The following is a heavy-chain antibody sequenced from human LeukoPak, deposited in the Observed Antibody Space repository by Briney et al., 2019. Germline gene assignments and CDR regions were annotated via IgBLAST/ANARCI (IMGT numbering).Heavy chain of an antibody. CDR3: ARSSVTTVPQATAAFDI. CDR2: INHSGST. V-gene: IGHV4-34*01. Sequence: SETLSLTCAVYGGSSIGYSWSWIPKPQGKGREWLGEINHSGSTNSNPSLKSRVTISVDTSKNQFSLKLSSVTAADTAVYYCARSSVTTVPQATAAFDIWGQGTMVTVSS. D-gene: IGHD4-17*01. J-gene: IGHJ3*02. CDR1: GGSSIGYS.